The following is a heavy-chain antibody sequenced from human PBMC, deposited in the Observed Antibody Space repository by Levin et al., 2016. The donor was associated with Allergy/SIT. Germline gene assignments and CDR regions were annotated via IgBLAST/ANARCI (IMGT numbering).Heavy chain of an antibody. J-gene: IGHJ4*02. CDR1: GGSISSSDYF. CDR2: IYYSGNT. Sequence: SETLSLTCTVSGGSISSSDYFWGWIRQPPGKGLEWIGNIYYSGNTYYSGNTYYNPSLKSRVTISEDTPKNKFSLKLNSVTAADTAVYYCARLLWGSGYYDYWGQGTLVTVSS. D-gene: IGHD3-22*01. CDR3: ARLLWGSGYYDY. V-gene: IGHV4-39*01.